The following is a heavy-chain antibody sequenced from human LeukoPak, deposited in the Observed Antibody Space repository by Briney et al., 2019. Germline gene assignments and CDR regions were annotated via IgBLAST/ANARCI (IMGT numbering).Heavy chain of an antibody. J-gene: IGHJ4*02. CDR1: GFTFSSYG. V-gene: IGHV3-30*03. Sequence: GGSLRLSCAASGFTFSSYGMHWVRQAPGKGLEWVAVISYDGNNKYYADSVKGRFTISRDNSKNTLYLQMNSLRAEDTAVYYCAREDVRQQLAHWGQGTLVTVSS. CDR3: AREDVRQQLAH. D-gene: IGHD6-13*01. CDR2: ISYDGNNK.